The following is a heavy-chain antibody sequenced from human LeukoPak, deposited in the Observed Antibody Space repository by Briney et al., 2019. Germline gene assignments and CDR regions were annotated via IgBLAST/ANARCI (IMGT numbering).Heavy chain of an antibody. V-gene: IGHV3-21*01. CDR3: ARGYCSGGSCGSFDY. CDR2: ISSSGTYI. J-gene: IGHJ4*02. D-gene: IGHD2-15*01. CDR1: GFTFNSYA. Sequence: GGSLRLSCAASGFTFNSYAMNWVRQAPGKGLEWVASISSSGTYIYYADSVKGRFTISRDNAKNSLYLQMNSLRAEDTAVYYCARGYCSGGSCGSFDYWGQGTLVTVSS.